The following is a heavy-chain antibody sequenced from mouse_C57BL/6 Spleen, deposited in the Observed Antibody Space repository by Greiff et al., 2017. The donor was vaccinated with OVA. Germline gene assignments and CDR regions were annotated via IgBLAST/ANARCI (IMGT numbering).Heavy chain of an antibody. CDR1: GYAFSSSW. CDR2: IYPGDGDT. Sequence: VKLVESGPELVTPGASVQISCKASGYAFSSSWLNWVKQRPGKGLEWIGRIYPGDGDTNYNGKFKRKATLTADKSSSPAYMQLSSLTSEDSAVYFCARGSDYWYFDVWGTGTTVTVSS. V-gene: IGHV1-82*01. CDR3: ARGSDYWYFDV. J-gene: IGHJ1*03.